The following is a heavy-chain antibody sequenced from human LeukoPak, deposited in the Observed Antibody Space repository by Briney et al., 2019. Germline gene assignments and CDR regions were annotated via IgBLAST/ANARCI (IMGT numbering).Heavy chain of an antibody. V-gene: IGHV6-1*01. D-gene: IGHD3-9*01. CDR3: ARGAYDILTGYYQYYFDY. J-gene: IGHJ4*02. CDR1: GDSVSSNSAA. CDR2: TYYRSKWYN. Sequence: SQTLSLTCAISGDSVSSNSAAWNWIRQSPLRGLEWLGRTYYRSKWYNDYAVSVKSRITINPDTSKNQFSLQLNSVTPEDTAVYYCARGAYDILTGYYQYYFDYWGQGTLVTVSS.